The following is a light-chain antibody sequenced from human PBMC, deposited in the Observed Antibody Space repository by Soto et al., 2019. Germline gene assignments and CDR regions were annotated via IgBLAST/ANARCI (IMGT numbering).Light chain of an antibody. V-gene: IGKV3-11*01. Sequence: VLTQSPVTLSLSPGERATLSYRASQSFRGLLAWYQQKPGHAPRLLIYDAYNRATGIPPRFSGSGSGTDFTLTFSSLAPEDSAVYYCQPRHMWPITFGQGTRLEIK. CDR1: QSFRGL. CDR2: DAY. CDR3: QPRHMWPIT. J-gene: IGKJ5*01.